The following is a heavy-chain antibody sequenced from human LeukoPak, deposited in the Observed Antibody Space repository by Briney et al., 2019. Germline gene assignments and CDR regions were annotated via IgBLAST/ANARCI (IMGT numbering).Heavy chain of an antibody. V-gene: IGHV1-69*05. J-gene: IGHJ4*02. Sequence: SVKVSCKASGGTFSSYAISWVRQAPGQGLEWMGRIIPIFGTANYAQKFQGRVTITTDESTSTAYMELSSLRSEDTAVYYCARDADGDFWTAGYYFDYWGQGTLVTVSS. CDR3: ARDADGDFWTAGYYFDY. CDR1: GGTFSSYA. D-gene: IGHD3-3*01. CDR2: IIPIFGTA.